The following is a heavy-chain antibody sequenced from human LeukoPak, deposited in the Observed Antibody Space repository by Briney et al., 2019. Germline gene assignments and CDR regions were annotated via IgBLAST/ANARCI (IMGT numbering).Heavy chain of an antibody. CDR1: GFTFSSYS. D-gene: IGHD3-16*01. CDR2: ISSSSYI. J-gene: IGHJ6*02. CDR3: ARTGGGYYYGMDV. V-gene: IGHV3-21*01. Sequence: GGSLRLSCAASGFTFSSYSMNWVRQAPGKGLEWVSSISSSSYIYYADSVKGRFTISRDNAKNSLYLQMNSLRAEDTAVYYCARTGGGYYYGMDVWGQGTTVTVSS.